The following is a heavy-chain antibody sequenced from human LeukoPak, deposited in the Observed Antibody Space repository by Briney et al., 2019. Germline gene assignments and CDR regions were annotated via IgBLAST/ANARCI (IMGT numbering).Heavy chain of an antibody. CDR3: ASGTGYTSGCFDY. J-gene: IGHJ4*02. Sequence: GGSLRLSCAASGFTFSSYSMNWVRQAPGKGLEWVSSISGSSNYINYADSVKGRFTISRDNAKKSLYLQMNSLRAEDTAVYYCASGTGYTSGCFDYWGQGTLVTVSS. D-gene: IGHD6-19*01. CDR1: GFTFSSYS. CDR2: ISGSSNYI. V-gene: IGHV3-21*01.